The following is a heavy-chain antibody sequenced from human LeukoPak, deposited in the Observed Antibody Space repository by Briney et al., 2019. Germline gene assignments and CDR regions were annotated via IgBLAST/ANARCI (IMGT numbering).Heavy chain of an antibody. CDR2: INPNSGGT. V-gene: IGHV1-2*02. Sequence: ASVKVSCKASGYTFTGYYMHWVRQAPGQGLEWMGWINPNSGGTNYAQKFQGRVTMTRDTSISTAYMELSSLRSEDTAVYYCARSRYSGYDSLVDYWGQGTLVTVSS. D-gene: IGHD5-12*01. CDR1: GYTFTGYY. J-gene: IGHJ4*02. CDR3: ARSRYSGYDSLVDY.